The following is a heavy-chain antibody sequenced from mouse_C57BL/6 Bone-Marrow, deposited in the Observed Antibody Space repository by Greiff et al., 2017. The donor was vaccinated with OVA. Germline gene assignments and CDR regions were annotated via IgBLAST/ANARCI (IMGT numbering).Heavy chain of an antibody. J-gene: IGHJ3*01. Sequence: QVQLQQSGAELVRPGASVKLSCKASGYTFTDYYINWVKQRPGQGLEWIARIYPGSGNTYYNEKFKGKATLTAEKSSSTAYMQLSSLTSEDSAVYFCARRIYYYEAGFAYWGQGTLVTVSA. CDR2: IYPGSGNT. CDR1: GYTFTDYY. D-gene: IGHD1-1*01. CDR3: ARRIYYYEAGFAY. V-gene: IGHV1-76*01.